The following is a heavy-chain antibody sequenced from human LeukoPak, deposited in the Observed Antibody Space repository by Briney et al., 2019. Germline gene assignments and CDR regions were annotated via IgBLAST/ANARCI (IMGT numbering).Heavy chain of an antibody. D-gene: IGHD2-2*01. V-gene: IGHV3-48*04. CDR1: GFTFSSYN. J-gene: IGHJ4*02. Sequence: GGSLRLSCAASGFTFSSYNMNWVRQAPGKGLEWVSYITSSSSTIYYADSVKGRFTISRDNAKNSLYLQMSSLRADDTAVYYCARGDCSATSCYYFDYWGQGALVTVSS. CDR3: ARGDCSATSCYYFDY. CDR2: ITSSSSTI.